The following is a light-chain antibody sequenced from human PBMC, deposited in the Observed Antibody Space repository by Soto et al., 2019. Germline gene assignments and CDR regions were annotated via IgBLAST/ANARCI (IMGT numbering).Light chain of an antibody. CDR1: QNLMQLNGNTY. CDR3: MQDLQTPVT. CDR2: VGS. Sequence: HSTLCLPDTPLQPASISCRPSQNLMQLNGNTYLDWYLQKPGQAPKLLIYVGSNRASGVPDRFSGSGSGTDFTLKISRVEAEDVGVYYCMQDLQTPVTFGQGTRLEIK. J-gene: IGKJ5*01. V-gene: IGKV2-28*01.